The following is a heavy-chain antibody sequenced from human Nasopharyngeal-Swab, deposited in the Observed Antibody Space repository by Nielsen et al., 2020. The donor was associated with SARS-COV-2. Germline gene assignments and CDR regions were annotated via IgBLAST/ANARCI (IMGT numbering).Heavy chain of an antibody. D-gene: IGHD3-3*01. CDR1: GFTFSSYW. Sequence: GESLKISRAASGFTFSSYWMHWVRQAPGKGLVWVSRINSDGSSTSYADSVKGRFTISRDNAKNTLYLQMNSLRAEDTAVYYCASLYYDFWSGPIDYWGQGTLVTVSS. J-gene: IGHJ4*02. CDR3: ASLYYDFWSGPIDY. CDR2: INSDGSST. V-gene: IGHV3-74*01.